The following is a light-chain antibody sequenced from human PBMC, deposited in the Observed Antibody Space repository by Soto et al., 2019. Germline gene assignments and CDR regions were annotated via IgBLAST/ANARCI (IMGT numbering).Light chain of an antibody. CDR1: PSVSGSN. J-gene: IGKJ5*01. CDR2: GAS. V-gene: IGKV3-20*01. Sequence: EIVMTQSPATLSVSPGERATLSCRASPSVSGSNLAWYQQKPGQAPRLVIYGASSRATGIPDRFSGYGSGTDFTLTISRLEPEDFAVYYCQHYSGSPPLVTFGQGTRLEIK. CDR3: QHYSGSPPLVT.